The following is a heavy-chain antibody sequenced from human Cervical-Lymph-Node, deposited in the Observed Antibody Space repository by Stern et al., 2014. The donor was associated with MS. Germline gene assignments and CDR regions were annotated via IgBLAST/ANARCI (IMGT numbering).Heavy chain of an antibody. V-gene: IGHV4-31*03. CDR3: ARVGLVSALIDY. J-gene: IGHJ4*02. D-gene: IGHD2-15*01. CDR2: IYYSGNT. Sequence: QVQLQESGPGLVKPSQTLSLTCTVSGGSISNGGYYWSWIRQHPGKGRKYIGHIYYSGNTYYNPSLKSRVTISVDTSKNQFSLKVRSVTAADTAVYYCARVGLVSALIDYWGQGTLVTVSS. CDR1: GGSISNGGYY.